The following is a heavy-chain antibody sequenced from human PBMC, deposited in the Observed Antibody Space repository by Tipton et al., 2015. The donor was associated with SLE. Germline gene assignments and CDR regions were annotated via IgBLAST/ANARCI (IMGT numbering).Heavy chain of an antibody. CDR2: IYNSGST. J-gene: IGHJ4*02. V-gene: IGHV4-59*11. D-gene: IGHD3-10*01. Sequence: GLVKPSETLSLTCTVSGGSITNHYWNWIRQPPGKGLEWIGYIYNSGSTDYNPSLRSPVTISIDTSKKQISLKVTSVTAADTAVYYCGRTGIQGVIDYWGQGTLVTVSS. CDR3: GRTGIQGVIDY. CDR1: GGSITNHY.